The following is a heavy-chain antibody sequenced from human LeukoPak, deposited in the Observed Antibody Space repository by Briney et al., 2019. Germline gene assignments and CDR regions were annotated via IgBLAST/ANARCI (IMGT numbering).Heavy chain of an antibody. D-gene: IGHD3/OR15-3a*01. CDR2: ISDSGGRT. CDR1: GITLNNYG. J-gene: IGHJ4*02. V-gene: IGHV3-23*01. Sequence: GGSLRLSCAVSGITLNNYGMTWVRQAPGKGLEWVAGISDSGGRTKYADSVKGGFTISRDNPKNTLYLQMNSLRAEDTAVYFCAKRGVVIRVILVGFHKEAYYFESWGQGALVTVSS. CDR3: AKRGVVIRVILVGFHKEAYYFES.